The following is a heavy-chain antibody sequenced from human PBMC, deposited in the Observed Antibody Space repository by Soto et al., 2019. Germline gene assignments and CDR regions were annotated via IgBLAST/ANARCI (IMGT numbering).Heavy chain of an antibody. J-gene: IGHJ6*02. CDR2: IIPIFGTA. V-gene: IGHV1-69*13. CDR3: ARVRHPSHYYYGMDV. Sequence: SVKVSCKASGGTFSSYAISWVRQAPGQGLEWMGGIIPIFGTANYAQKFQGTVTITADESTSTAYMELSSLRSEDTAVYYCARVRHPSHYYYGMDVWGQGTTVTVSS. CDR1: GGTFSSYA.